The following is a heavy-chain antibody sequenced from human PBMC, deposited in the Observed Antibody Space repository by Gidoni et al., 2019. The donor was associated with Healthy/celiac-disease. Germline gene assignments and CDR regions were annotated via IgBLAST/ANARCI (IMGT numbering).Heavy chain of an antibody. J-gene: IGHJ6*02. CDR1: GGSFSGYY. Sequence: QVQLQQWGAGLLKPSETLSLTCAVYGGSFSGYYWSWIRQPPGKGLEWIGEINHSGSTNYHPALQGRVTKSVDTSKDQFSLEPGSVTAAGTALLFCAGLRRGYSYGYDSPFHFFMGVWGQGTTVTVSS. CDR2: INHSGST. D-gene: IGHD5-18*01. CDR3: AGLRRGYSYGYDSPFHFFMGV. V-gene: IGHV4-34*01.